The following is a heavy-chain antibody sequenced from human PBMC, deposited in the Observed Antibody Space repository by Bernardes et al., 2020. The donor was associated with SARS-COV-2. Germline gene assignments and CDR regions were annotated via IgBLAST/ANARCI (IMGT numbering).Heavy chain of an antibody. CDR1: GYSFTSYW. J-gene: IGHJ6*02. CDR2: IYPGNSNT. CDR3: ARQHSSSWSVYSMDV. V-gene: IGHV5-51*01. Sequence: GESRKISCKVSGYSFTSYWIGWVRQMPGKGLEWMGIIYPGNSNTRYSPFFQGQVTISADKSTSTAYLQWSSLKASDTAMYYCARQHSSSWSVYSMDVWGQGTTVTVSS. D-gene: IGHD6-13*01.